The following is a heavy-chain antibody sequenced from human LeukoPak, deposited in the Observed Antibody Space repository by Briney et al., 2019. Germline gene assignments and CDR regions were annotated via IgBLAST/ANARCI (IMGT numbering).Heavy chain of an antibody. V-gene: IGHV3-7*01. CDR2: IKQDGSEK. J-gene: IGHJ4*02. D-gene: IGHD1-26*01. CDR3: ASPRGASDSSLGY. Sequence: GGSLRLSCAASGFTFSSYWMSWVRQAPGKGLEWVANIKQDGSEKYYVDSVEGRFTISRDNAKNSLYLQMNSLRAEDTAVYYCASPRGASDSSLGYWGQGTLVTVSS. CDR1: GFTFSSYW.